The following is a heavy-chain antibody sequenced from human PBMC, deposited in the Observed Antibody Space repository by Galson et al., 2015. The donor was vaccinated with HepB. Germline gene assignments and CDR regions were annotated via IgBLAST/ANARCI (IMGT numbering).Heavy chain of an antibody. J-gene: IGHJ2*01. D-gene: IGHD3-16*02. CDR1: GFTFSSYD. CDR2: IWYDGSNK. Sequence: SLRLSCAATGFTFSSYDMHWVRQAPGQGLEWVAVIWYDGSNKYYADSVKGRFTISRDNSKNTLYLQMNSLRAEDTAVYYCARDARPDYDYIWGSYRYVLYWYFDLWGRGTLVTVSS. CDR3: ARDARPDYDYIWGSYRYVLYWYFDL. V-gene: IGHV3-33*01.